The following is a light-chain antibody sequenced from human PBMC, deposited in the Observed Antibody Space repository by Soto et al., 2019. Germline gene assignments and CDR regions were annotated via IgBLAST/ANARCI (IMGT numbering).Light chain of an antibody. J-gene: IGLJ2*01. CDR3: SSYAASNNLGV. CDR1: SSDVGGYNY. CDR2: EVS. Sequence: QSALTQPPSASGSPGQSVTISCIGTSSDVGGYNYVSWYQQHPGKAPKLMIYEVSKRPSGVPHRFSGSKSGNTASLTVSGLQDEDEADYYCSSYAASNNLGVFGGGTKLTVL. V-gene: IGLV2-8*01.